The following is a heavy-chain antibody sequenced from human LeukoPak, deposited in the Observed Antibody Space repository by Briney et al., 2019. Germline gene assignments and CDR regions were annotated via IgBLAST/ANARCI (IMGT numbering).Heavy chain of an antibody. D-gene: IGHD3-22*01. V-gene: IGHV3-11*06. Sequence: KPGGSLRLSCAASGVTFSDYYMSWIRQAPGKGLEWVSYICGSSTYINYADSVKGRFTMSRDNAKNSLCPQMNSLRAEDTTVYYCANDLRRRTYYYDSSGYFYRYYGMDVWGQGATVTVSS. CDR2: ICGSSTYI. CDR1: GVTFSDYY. J-gene: IGHJ6*01. CDR3: ANDLRRRTYYYDSSGYFYRYYGMDV.